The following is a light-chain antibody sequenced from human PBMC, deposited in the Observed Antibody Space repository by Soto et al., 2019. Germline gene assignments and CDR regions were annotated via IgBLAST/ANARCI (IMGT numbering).Light chain of an antibody. J-gene: IGKJ1*01. CDR3: LQHYSHPPWT. CDR2: AAS. Sequence: DLQMTQSPSSLSASVGDRVTITCRASQGISDDLNWYQQKPGKAPKRLIYAASSLESGVPSRFSGSGSETDFTLTISDLQPEDLATYYCLQHYSHPPWTFGQGTKVEIK. V-gene: IGKV1-17*02. CDR1: QGISDD.